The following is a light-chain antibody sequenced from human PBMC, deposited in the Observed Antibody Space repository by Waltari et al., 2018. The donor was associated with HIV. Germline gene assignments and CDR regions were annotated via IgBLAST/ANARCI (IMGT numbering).Light chain of an antibody. V-gene: IGKV4-1*01. CDR1: QSVFYISDNKNY. CDR2: WAA. CDR3: QQYYSTPFT. J-gene: IGKJ3*01. Sequence: TVMTQSPDSLTVSLGERATFNCKSIQSVFYISDNKNYVAWYQQKPGQPPNLLIYWAATRESGVPDRFSGSGSWTDFTLTFTSLQAEDVAVYYCQQYYSTPFTVGPGTKVDIK.